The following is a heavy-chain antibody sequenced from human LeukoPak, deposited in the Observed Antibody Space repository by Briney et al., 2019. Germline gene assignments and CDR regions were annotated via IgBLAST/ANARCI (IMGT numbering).Heavy chain of an antibody. CDR2: IYYSGST. D-gene: IGHD3-22*01. CDR3: ARTLTTARAPDVFDI. CDR1: GASISTYY. J-gene: IGHJ3*02. Sequence: PSETLSLTCTVSGASISTYYWNWIRQPPGKGLEWIGYIYYSGSTNHNPSLKSRVTISVDTSKNQFSLKLSSVTAADTAVYYCARTLTTARAPDVFDIWGQGTMVTVSS. V-gene: IGHV4-59*01.